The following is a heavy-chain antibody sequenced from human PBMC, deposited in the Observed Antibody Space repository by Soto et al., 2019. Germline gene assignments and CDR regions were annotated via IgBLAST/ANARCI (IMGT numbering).Heavy chain of an antibody. CDR3: ASGTIGYCSSTSCPWTY. Sequence: ASVKVSCKASGGTFISYAISWVRQAPGQGLEWMGGIIPFFGTANYAHKFQGRVTITAAESTSTAYMELSSMRSEDTAVYYCASGTIGYCSSTSCPWTYWGQGTLVTVSS. CDR1: GGTFISYA. D-gene: IGHD2-2*01. CDR2: IIPFFGTA. J-gene: IGHJ4*02. V-gene: IGHV1-69*13.